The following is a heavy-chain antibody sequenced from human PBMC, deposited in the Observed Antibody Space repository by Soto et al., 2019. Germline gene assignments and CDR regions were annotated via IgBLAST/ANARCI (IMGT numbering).Heavy chain of an antibody. CDR2: ISGSGGST. J-gene: IGHJ4*02. CDR3: ASQGLDINMIVLYYFDY. CDR1: GFTFSSYA. D-gene: IGHD3-22*01. Sequence: PGWSLRLSCEASGFTFSSYAMSWVRQAAGKGLEWVSAISGSGGSTYYADSVKGRFTISRDNSKNTLYLQMNSQRAEDTAVYYCASQGLDINMIVLYYFDYWGQGTLVTVSS. V-gene: IGHV3-23*01.